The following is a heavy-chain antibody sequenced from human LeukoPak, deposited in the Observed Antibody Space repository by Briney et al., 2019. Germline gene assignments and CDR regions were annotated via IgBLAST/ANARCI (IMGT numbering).Heavy chain of an antibody. V-gene: IGHV3-9*01. CDR3: AKGPTVAAAGTLAFDY. D-gene: IGHD6-13*01. CDR2: ISWNSGSI. J-gene: IGHJ4*02. Sequence: GRSLRLSCAASGFTFDDYAIHWVRQAPGKGLEWVSGISWNSGSIGYADSVKGRFTISRDNAKNSLYLQMNSLRAEDTALYYCAKGPTVAAAGTLAFDYWGQGTLVTVSS. CDR1: GFTFDDYA.